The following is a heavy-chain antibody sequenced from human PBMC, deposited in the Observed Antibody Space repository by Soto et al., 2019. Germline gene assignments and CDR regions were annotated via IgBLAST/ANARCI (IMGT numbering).Heavy chain of an antibody. V-gene: IGHV4-61*01. CDR3: ARGRRYDFWSGSDRDDFDY. D-gene: IGHD3-3*01. J-gene: IGHJ4*02. CDR2: TYYSGST. CDR1: GGSVCSGSYY. Sequence: SETLSLTCTVSGGSVCSGSYYCNWIRQPPGKGLEWIGYTYYSGSTNYNPSLKSRVTISLDTSKNQFSLKLSSVTAADTAVYYCARGRRYDFWSGSDRDDFDYWGQGTLVTVSS.